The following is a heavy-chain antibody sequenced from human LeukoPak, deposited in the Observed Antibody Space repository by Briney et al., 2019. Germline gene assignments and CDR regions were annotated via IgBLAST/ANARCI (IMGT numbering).Heavy chain of an antibody. V-gene: IGHV3-30-3*01. D-gene: IGHD3-10*01. CDR2: ISYDGSNK. Sequence: HPGGSLRLSCAASGFTFSSYAMHWVRQAPGKGLEWVAVISYDGSNKYYADSVKGRFTISRDNSKNTLYLQMNSLRAEDTAVYYCAKEQRPRYGSGSSYGLDTWGQGTMVTVSS. CDR3: AKEQRPRYGSGSSYGLDT. CDR1: GFTFSSYA. J-gene: IGHJ3*02.